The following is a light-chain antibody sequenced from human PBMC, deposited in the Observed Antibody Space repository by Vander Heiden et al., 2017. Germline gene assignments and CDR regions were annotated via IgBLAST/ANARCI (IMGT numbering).Light chain of an antibody. CDR2: WAS. CDR1: QSVLYNSNNKNY. J-gene: IGKJ4*01. CDR3: QQSYSSPLT. V-gene: IGKV4-1*01. Sequence: DIVMTQSPDSLAVSLRERVTTNCKSSQSVLYNSNNKNYLAWYQQKAGQPPKLLIYWASTRESGVPDRFSGSGSGTDFTRTINSLQAEDVALYYCQQSYSSPLTFGGGTKVEIK.